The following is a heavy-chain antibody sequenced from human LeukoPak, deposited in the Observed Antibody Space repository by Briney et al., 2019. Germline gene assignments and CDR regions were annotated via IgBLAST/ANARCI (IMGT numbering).Heavy chain of an antibody. Sequence: ASVKVSCKASGYTFTSYYMHWVRQAPGQGLEWMGIINPHSGSATYAQISQGRVTMTRDTSTSTVYMELSSLRSEDTAVYYCAREPALVTTGWAGAFDIWGQGTMVTVSS. V-gene: IGHV1-46*01. CDR1: GYTFTSYY. CDR2: INPHSGSA. D-gene: IGHD4-17*01. J-gene: IGHJ3*02. CDR3: AREPALVTTGWAGAFDI.